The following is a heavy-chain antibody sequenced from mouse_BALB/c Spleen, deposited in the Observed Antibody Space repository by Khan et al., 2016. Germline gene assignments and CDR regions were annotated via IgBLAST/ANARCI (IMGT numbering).Heavy chain of an antibody. J-gene: IGHJ1*01. Sequence: EVQLQEPGGGLVQPGGSMKLSCVAYGFTFSNYWMNWVRQSPEKGLAWVAEIRLKSNNYATHYAESVKGRFTISRDDSKSSVYLQMNNLRAEDTGIYYCTRDGYFDVWGAGTTVTVSS. V-gene: IGHV6-6*02. CDR1: GFTFSNYW. CDR2: IRLKSNNYAT. CDR3: TRDGYFDV.